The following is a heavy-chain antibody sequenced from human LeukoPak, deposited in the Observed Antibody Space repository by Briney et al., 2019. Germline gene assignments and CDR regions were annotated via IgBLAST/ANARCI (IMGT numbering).Heavy chain of an antibody. J-gene: IGHJ3*02. CDR3: AKGAVVVPAAIIAFDI. CDR2: ISGSGGST. D-gene: IGHD2-2*01. Sequence: GGCLRLSCAASGFTFSSYALSWVRQAPGKGLEWVSAISGSGGSTYYADSVKGRFTISRDNSKNTLYLQMNSLRAEDTAVYYCAKGAVVVPAAIIAFDIWGQGTMVTVSS. CDR1: GFTFSSYA. V-gene: IGHV3-23*01.